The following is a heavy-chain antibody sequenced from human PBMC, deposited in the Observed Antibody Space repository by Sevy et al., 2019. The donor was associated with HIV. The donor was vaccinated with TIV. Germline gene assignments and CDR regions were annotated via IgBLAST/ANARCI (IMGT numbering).Heavy chain of an antibody. D-gene: IGHD3-16*01. J-gene: IGHJ6*02. Sequence: GGSLRLSCAASGFTFSDSWMTWVRQAPGKGLEWVANIKEDGNERYYVDSVKGRFTHSRDNAKMSVYLELTSLRVEDSAIYYCARGRRNWGLGGLDVWGQGTTVTVSS. CDR2: IKEDGNER. CDR1: GFTFSDSW. V-gene: IGHV3-7*01. CDR3: ARGRRNWGLGGLDV.